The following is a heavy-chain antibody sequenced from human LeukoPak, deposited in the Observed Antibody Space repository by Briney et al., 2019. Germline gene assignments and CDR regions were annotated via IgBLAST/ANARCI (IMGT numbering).Heavy chain of an antibody. V-gene: IGHV3-43*02. CDR1: GFTFDDYA. D-gene: IGHD6-13*01. CDR2: ISGDGGST. J-gene: IGHJ6*02. Sequence: GGSLRLSCAASGFTFDDYAMHWVRQAPGKGLDWVSLISGDGGSTYYADSVKGRFTISRDNSKNSLYLQMNSLRTEDTALYYCAKDIRGSSWPYYYYYGMDVWGQGTTVTVSS. CDR3: AKDIRGSSWPYYYYYGMDV.